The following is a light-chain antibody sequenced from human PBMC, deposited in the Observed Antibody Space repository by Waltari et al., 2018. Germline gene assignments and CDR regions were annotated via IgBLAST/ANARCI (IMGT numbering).Light chain of an antibody. Sequence: EIVLTQSPATLSLSPGERATLSCRASQSVSSYLAWYQQKPGQAPRLLIYVASNRATGIPARFSGSGSGTDFPLTISSLEPEDFAVYYCQQRSNWPTFGQGTKLEIK. V-gene: IGKV3-11*01. CDR1: QSVSSY. CDR2: VAS. J-gene: IGKJ2*01. CDR3: QQRSNWPT.